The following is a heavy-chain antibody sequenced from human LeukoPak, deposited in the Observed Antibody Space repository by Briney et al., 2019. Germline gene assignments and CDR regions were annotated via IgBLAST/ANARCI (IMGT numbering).Heavy chain of an antibody. J-gene: IGHJ4*02. CDR2: IYYSGST. CDR1: GGSISSYY. Sequence: KPSETLSLTCTVSGGSISSYYWSWIRQPPGKGLEWIGSIYYSGSTYYNPSLKSRVTISVDTSKNQFSLKLSSVTAADTAVYYCASLWAADCDILTGEDYWGQGTLVTVSS. CDR3: ASLWAADCDILTGEDY. D-gene: IGHD3-9*01. V-gene: IGHV4-59*12.